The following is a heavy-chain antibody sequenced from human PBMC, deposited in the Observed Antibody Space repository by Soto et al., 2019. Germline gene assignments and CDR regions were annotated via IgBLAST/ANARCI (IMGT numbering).Heavy chain of an antibody. V-gene: IGHV3-7*03. CDR1: GFTFSGYW. Sequence: GGSLRLSCEASGFTFSGYWMSWVRQAPGKGLEWVADIKHDGSVQYYVDSVKGRFTISRDNAKKLLYLQMNGLRAEDTALYYCARAPYSNAWYRSDLWGQGTLVTVSS. D-gene: IGHD4-4*01. CDR3: ARAPYSNAWYRSDL. J-gene: IGHJ5*02. CDR2: IKHDGSVQ.